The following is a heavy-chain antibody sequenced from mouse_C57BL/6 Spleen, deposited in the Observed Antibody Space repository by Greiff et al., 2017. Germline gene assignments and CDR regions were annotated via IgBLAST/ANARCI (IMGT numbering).Heavy chain of an antibody. CDR1: GFTFTDYY. D-gene: IGHD2-3*01. J-gene: IGHJ3*01. CDR3: ARRGDGYPFAY. V-gene: IGHV7-3*01. Sequence: EVQRVESGGGLVQPGGSLSLSCAASGFTFTDYYMSWVRQPPGKALEWLGFIRNKANGYTTEYSASVKGRFTISRDNSQSILYRQMNALRAEDSATYYCARRGDGYPFAYWGQGTLVTVSA. CDR2: IRNKANGYTT.